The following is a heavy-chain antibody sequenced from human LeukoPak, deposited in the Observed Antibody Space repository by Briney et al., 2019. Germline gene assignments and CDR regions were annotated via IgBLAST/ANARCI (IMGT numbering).Heavy chain of an antibody. CDR2: IYTSGST. CDR3: SDSADY. CDR1: GDSIRSYY. J-gene: IGHJ4*02. D-gene: IGHD5-18*01. Sequence: PSETLSLTCTVSGDSIRSYYWSWIRQPAGKGLEWIGRIYTSGSTNYNPSLKSRVTMSVDTSKNQFSLKLSSVTAADTAVYYCSDSADYWGQGTLVTVSS. V-gene: IGHV4-4*07.